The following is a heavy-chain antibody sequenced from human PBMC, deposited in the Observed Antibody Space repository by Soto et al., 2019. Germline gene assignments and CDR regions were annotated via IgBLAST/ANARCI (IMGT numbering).Heavy chain of an antibody. J-gene: IGHJ4*02. V-gene: IGHV1-69*01. Sequence: QVQLVQSGAEVKKPGSSVKVSCKASGGTFRNYPISWVRQAPGQGLEWMGGIIPVFGTANYAQKFQARVTISADESTTTVYMELSGLRSEDTAVYYCARADRDRWVNNYGYSCFDYWGQGSLVTVSS. CDR2: IIPVFGTA. CDR1: GGTFRNYP. D-gene: IGHD5-18*01. CDR3: ARADRDRWVNNYGYSCFDY.